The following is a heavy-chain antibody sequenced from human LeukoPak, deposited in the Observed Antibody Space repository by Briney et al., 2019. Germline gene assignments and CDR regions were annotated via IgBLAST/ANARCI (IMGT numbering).Heavy chain of an antibody. CDR2: IYYSGST. CDR1: GGSISSYY. D-gene: IGHD1-1*01. J-gene: IGHJ4*02. V-gene: IGHV4-59*12. CDR3: AGAPNWSYFDY. Sequence: SETLSLTCTVSGGSISSYYWSWIRQPPGKGLEWIGYIYYSGSTNYNPSLKSRVTISVDTSKNQFSLKLNSVTAADTAVYYCAGAPNWSYFDYWGQGTLVTVSS.